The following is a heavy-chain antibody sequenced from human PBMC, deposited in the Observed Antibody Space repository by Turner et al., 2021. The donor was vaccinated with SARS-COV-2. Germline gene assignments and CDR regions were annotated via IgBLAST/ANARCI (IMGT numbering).Heavy chain of an antibody. CDR1: GFTFSDHY. CDR2: SRNKAKSFTT. J-gene: IGHJ4*02. Sequence: EVQLVESGGGLVQPGGSLRLSCAASGFTFSDHYLDWVRQAPGKGLEWVGRSRNKAKSFTTDYAASVKGRFTISRDDAKSSLYLQMNSLKIEDTAVYYCTRDAARGYWGQGTLFSVSS. D-gene: IGHD6-6*01. V-gene: IGHV3-72*01. CDR3: TRDAARGY.